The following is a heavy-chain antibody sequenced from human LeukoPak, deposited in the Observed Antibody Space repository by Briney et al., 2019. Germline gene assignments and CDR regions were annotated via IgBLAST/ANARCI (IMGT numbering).Heavy chain of an antibody. CDR2: IYYSGST. J-gene: IGHJ6*03. Sequence: KPSETLSLTCTVSGGSISSYYWSWIRQPPGKGLEWIGYIYYSGSTNYNPSLKSRVTISVDTSKNQFSLKLSSVTAADTAVYYCACSTPKAPHCSSTSCKNYYYYYYMDVWGKGTTVTVSS. V-gene: IGHV4-59*01. CDR3: ACSTPKAPHCSSTSCKNYYYYYYMDV. D-gene: IGHD2-2*01. CDR1: GGSISSYY.